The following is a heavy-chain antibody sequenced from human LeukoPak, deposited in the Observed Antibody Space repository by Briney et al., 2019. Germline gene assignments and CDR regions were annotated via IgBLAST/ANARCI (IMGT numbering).Heavy chain of an antibody. J-gene: IGHJ5*02. CDR1: GYRFTSYW. CDR3: ARLWGYSYGLGYGDP. CDR2: IYPGDSDT. D-gene: IGHD5-18*01. Sequence: GEALKISFKGSGYRFTSYWIGWVRPMPGKGLEWMGIIYPGDSDTRYSPSLQGQVTISADKSISTAYLQWSSLKASDTAMYYCARLWGYSYGLGYGDPWGQGTLVTVSS. V-gene: IGHV5-51*01.